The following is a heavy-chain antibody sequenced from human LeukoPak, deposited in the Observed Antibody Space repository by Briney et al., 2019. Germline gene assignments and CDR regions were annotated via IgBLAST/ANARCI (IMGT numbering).Heavy chain of an antibody. D-gene: IGHD1-1*01. Sequence: ASVKVSCKASGFTFSSYWMHWVRQAPGQGLEWLGLINPAGTITVFARKFQGRATVTRDTSASTVYMELNTLTSEDTALYYCVREDNSPYKNFDHWGQGTLVTVSS. V-gene: IGHV1-46*01. CDR2: INPAGTIT. J-gene: IGHJ4*02. CDR1: GFTFSSYW. CDR3: VREDNSPYKNFDH.